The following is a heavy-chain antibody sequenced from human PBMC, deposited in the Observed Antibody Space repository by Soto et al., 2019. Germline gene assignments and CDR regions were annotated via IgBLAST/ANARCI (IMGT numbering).Heavy chain of an antibody. CDR2: IFSSGST. CDR1: GAPFLRGGYS. Sequence: SETLSLTCTVSGAPFLRGGYSWSWIRQKPGKCLECIAYIFSSGSTCYTPTLKSRVNLSVEKSKSLFSLKLSSVSAADTAVYYCARVPGPWGQGPLVTVS. V-gene: IGHV4-31*03. J-gene: IGHJ4*02. D-gene: IGHD3-10*01. CDR3: ARVPGP.